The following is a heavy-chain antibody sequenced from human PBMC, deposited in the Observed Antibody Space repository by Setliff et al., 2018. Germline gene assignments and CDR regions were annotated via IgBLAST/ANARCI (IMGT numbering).Heavy chain of an antibody. CDR3: ARDGGIGGRDGYNFVDY. CDR2: IIPILGIA. Sequence: VKVSCKASGGTFSSYAISWVRQAPGQGLEWMGGIIPILGIANYAQKFQGRVTITADKSTSTAYMELSSLRSKDTAVYYCARDGGIGGRDGYNFVDYWGQGTLVTVSS. D-gene: IGHD2-15*01. J-gene: IGHJ4*02. V-gene: IGHV1-69*10. CDR1: GGTFSSYA.